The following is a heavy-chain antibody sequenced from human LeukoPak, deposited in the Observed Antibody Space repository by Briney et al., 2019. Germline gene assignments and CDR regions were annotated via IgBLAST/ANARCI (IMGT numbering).Heavy chain of an antibody. V-gene: IGHV4-59*01. D-gene: IGHD2-15*01. CDR2: IHYSGST. J-gene: IGHJ6*02. CDR1: GGSMSYYY. Sequence: SETLSLTCGVSGGSMSYYYWSWIRQAPGMGLEWIGYIHYSGSTTYNPSLKSRVTMSVDTSKNEFSLKLRSVTAADTAVYFCARDGVVVDKGGMDVWGQGTTVVVSS. CDR3: ARDGVVVDKGGMDV.